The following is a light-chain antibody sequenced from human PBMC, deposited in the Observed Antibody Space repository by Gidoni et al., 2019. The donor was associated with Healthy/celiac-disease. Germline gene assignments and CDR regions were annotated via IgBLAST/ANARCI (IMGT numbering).Light chain of an antibody. CDR3: QQRSNWPLT. CDR1: QSVISY. Sequence: EFVFPQSPATLSLSPGERATLSCSASQSVISYLAWYQQKPGQAPRLLIYDASNRATGIPARFSGSGSGTDFTLTISSLEPEDVAVYYCQQRSNWPLTFGGGTKVEIK. J-gene: IGKJ4*01. V-gene: IGKV3-11*01. CDR2: DAS.